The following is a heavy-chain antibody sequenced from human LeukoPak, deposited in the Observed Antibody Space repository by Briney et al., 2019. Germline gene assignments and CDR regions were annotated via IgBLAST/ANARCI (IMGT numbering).Heavy chain of an antibody. J-gene: IGHJ4*02. D-gene: IGHD2/OR15-2a*01. CDR3: ARARGRTTRH. V-gene: IGHV3-21*01. CDR1: GFTFSSYS. Sequence: GGSLRLSCAASGFTFSSYSMNWVRQAPGKGLGWVSSISSSSSYIYYADSVKGRFTISRDNAKNSLYLQMNSLRAEDTAVYYCARARGRTTRHWGQGTLVTVSS. CDR2: ISSSSSYI.